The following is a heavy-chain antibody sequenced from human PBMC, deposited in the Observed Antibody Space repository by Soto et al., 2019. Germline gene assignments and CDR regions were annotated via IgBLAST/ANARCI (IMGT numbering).Heavy chain of an antibody. D-gene: IGHD6-13*01. J-gene: IGHJ5*02. CDR2: IYYSGST. CDR1: GGSISSGGYY. Sequence: PSETLSLTCTVSGGSISSGGYYWSWIRQHPGKGLEWIGYIYYSGSTYYNPSLKSRVTISVVTSKNQFSLKLSSVTAADTAVYYCARDSSNWFDPWGQGTLVTVSS. CDR3: ARDSSNWFDP. V-gene: IGHV4-31*03.